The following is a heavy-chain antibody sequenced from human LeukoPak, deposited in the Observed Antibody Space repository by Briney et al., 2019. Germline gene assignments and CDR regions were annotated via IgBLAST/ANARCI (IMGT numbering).Heavy chain of an antibody. CDR3: ARELIAAAALDV. Sequence: GASVKVSCKASGYTFTGYYMHWVRQAPGQGLEWMGWINPNSGGTNYAQKFQDRVTMTRDTSISTAYMELNSLRSEDTAVYYCARELIAAAALDVWGRGTTVTVSS. CDR1: GYTFTGYY. J-gene: IGHJ6*04. V-gene: IGHV1-2*02. CDR2: INPNSGGT. D-gene: IGHD6-13*01.